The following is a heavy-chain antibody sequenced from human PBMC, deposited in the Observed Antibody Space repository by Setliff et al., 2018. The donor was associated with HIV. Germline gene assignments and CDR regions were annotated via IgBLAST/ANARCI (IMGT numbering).Heavy chain of an antibody. Sequence: GGSLRLSCAASGFSVSSNYMSWVRQAPGKGLEWVGRIKSKTDGETEDYAAPVKGRFTISRDDSRSTLYLQMNSLITEDTALYYCTTAVAQNWYGSGNENYWGQGTLVTVSS. CDR1: GFSVSSNY. CDR2: IKSKTDGETE. V-gene: IGHV3-15*01. CDR3: TTAVAQNWYGSGNENY. J-gene: IGHJ4*02. D-gene: IGHD3-10*01.